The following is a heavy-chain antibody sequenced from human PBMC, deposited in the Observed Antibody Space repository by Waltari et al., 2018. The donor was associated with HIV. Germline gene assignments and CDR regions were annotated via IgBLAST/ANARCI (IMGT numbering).Heavy chain of an antibody. J-gene: IGHJ4*02. D-gene: IGHD3-22*01. CDR2: MRNSGGST. CDR1: GFTFSSYA. CDR3: AKDLSSISMIVPRSYFDY. V-gene: IGHV3-23*01. Sequence: EVQLLESGGGLVQPGGSLRLSCAASGFTFSSYAMSWVRQAPGKGLEWVSAMRNSGGSTYYADSVKGRFTISRDNSKNTLYLQMNSLRDEDTAVYYCAKDLSSISMIVPRSYFDYWGQGTLVTVSS.